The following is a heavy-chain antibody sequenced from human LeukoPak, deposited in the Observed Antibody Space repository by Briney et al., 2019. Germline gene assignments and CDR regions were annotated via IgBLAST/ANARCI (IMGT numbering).Heavy chain of an antibody. CDR1: GFAFSSYA. V-gene: IGHV3-33*01. J-gene: IGHJ6*02. CDR3: ARAGTNWYPPANYGMDV. CDR2: IRYDGSNK. Sequence: GGSLRLSCAAPGFAFSSYAMHWVRQAPGKGLEWVALIRYDGSNKYYADSVKGRFTISRDNSKNTLYLQMNSLRVEDTAVYYCARAGTNWYPPANYGMDVWGQGTTVTVSS. D-gene: IGHD6-13*01.